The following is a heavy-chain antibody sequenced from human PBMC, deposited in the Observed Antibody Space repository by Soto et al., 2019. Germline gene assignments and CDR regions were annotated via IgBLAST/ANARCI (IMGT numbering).Heavy chain of an antibody. D-gene: IGHD4-17*01. V-gene: IGHV4-34*01. CDR1: GGSFSGYY. CDR3: ARETYGDYVAYFDP. J-gene: IGHJ5*02. CDR2: INHSGST. Sequence: SETLSLTWAVYGGSFSGYYWSWIRQPPGKGLEWIGEINHSGSTNYNPSLKSRVTISVDTSKNQFSLKVRSVTAADTAVYYCARETYGDYVAYFDPWGQGIQVTV.